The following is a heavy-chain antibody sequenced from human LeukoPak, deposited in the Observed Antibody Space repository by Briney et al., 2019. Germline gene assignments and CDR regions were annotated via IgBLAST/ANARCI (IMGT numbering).Heavy chain of an antibody. J-gene: IGHJ4*02. CDR2: INSDGSST. D-gene: IGHD6-13*01. CDR3: ARGKYSSSWLTEATFDY. Sequence: PGGSLRLSCAASGFTFSSYWMHWVRQAPGKGLVWVSRINSDGSSTSYADSVKGRFTISRDNAKNTLYLQMNSLRAEDTAVYYCARGKYSSSWLTEATFDYWGQGTLVTVSS. V-gene: IGHV3-74*01. CDR1: GFTFSSYW.